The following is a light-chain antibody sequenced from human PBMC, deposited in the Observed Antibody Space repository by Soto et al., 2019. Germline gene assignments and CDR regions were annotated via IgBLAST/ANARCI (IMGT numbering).Light chain of an antibody. Sequence: EVVLTQSPGTLSLSRGEIATLSCITSQSAGRTYVAWYQQKPGQAPRLLIHGISNRASGIPDRFSGSGSGTDFTLTISRLEPEDSAVYYCQQYGSSVTFGGGTKVDIK. CDR1: QSAGRTY. CDR2: GIS. J-gene: IGKJ4*01. CDR3: QQYGSSVT. V-gene: IGKV3-20*01.